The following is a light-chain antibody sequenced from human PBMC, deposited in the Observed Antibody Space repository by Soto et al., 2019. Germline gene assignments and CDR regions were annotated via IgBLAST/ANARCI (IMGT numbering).Light chain of an antibody. CDR1: SSNIGAGYD. CDR3: QSYDSSLSSVV. CDR2: GNS. Sequence: QSVLTQPNSVSGAPGQRVNISCTGSSSNIGAGYDVHWYQQLPGTAPKLLIYGNSNRPSGVPDRFSGSKSGTSASLAITGLQAEDEADYYCQSYDSSLSSVVFGGGTKLTVL. J-gene: IGLJ2*01. V-gene: IGLV1-40*01.